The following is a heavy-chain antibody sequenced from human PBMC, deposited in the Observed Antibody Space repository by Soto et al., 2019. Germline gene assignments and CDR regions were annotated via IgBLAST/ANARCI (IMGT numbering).Heavy chain of an antibody. V-gene: IGHV1-8*01. Sequence: QVQLVQSGAAVKKPGASVKVSCKASGYTFTSYDINWVRQATGQGLEWMGWMNPNSGNTGYARKLQGRVTMTRNTSISTDYMELSSLRSEDTAVYYCSRTLYGDNVDYWGQGTLVTVSS. J-gene: IGHJ4*02. CDR3: SRTLYGDNVDY. CDR1: GYTFTSYD. D-gene: IGHD4-17*01. CDR2: MNPNSGNT.